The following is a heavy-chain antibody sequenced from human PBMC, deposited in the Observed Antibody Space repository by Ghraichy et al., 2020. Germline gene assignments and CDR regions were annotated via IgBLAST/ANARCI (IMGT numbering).Heavy chain of an antibody. CDR2: IYYSGST. CDR1: GGSISSGGYY. CDR3: ARGTLERFLEWLLFLPVDY. D-gene: IGHD3-3*01. V-gene: IGHV4-31*03. J-gene: IGHJ4*02. Sequence: SQTLSLTCTVSGGSISSGGYYWSWIRQHLGKGLEWIGYIYYSGSTYYNPSLKSRVTISVDTSKNQFSLKLSSVTAADTAVYYCARGTLERFLEWLLFLPVDYWGQGTLVTVSS.